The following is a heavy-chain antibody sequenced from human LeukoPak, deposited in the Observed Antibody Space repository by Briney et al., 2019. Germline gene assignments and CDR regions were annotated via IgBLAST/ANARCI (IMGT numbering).Heavy chain of an antibody. D-gene: IGHD5-18*01. CDR2: IKRDGSDK. CDR1: GFTFSTYW. V-gene: IGHV3-7*02. J-gene: IGHJ4*02. CDR3: ATLSGDSHGYDY. Sequence: AGGSLRLSCAASGFTFSTYWMSWVRLTPGKGLEWVANIKRDGSDKYYVDSVKGRFTISRDNAKNSLYLQMNSLRVEDTAVYYCATLSGDSHGYDYWGLGTLVTVSS.